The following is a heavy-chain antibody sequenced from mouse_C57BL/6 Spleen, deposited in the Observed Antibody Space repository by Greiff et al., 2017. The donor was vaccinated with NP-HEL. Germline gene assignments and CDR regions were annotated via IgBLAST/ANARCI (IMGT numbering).Heavy chain of an antibody. CDR3: ARTFYYGSSRYFDV. Sequence: QVQLQQPGAELVRPGSSVKLSCKASGYTFTSYWMHWVKQRPIQGLEWIGNIDPSDSETHYNQKFKDKATLTVDKSSSTAYMQLSSLTSEDSAVYYGARTFYYGSSRYFDVWGTGTTVTVSS. J-gene: IGHJ1*03. V-gene: IGHV1-52*01. CDR2: IDPSDSET. D-gene: IGHD1-1*01. CDR1: GYTFTSYW.